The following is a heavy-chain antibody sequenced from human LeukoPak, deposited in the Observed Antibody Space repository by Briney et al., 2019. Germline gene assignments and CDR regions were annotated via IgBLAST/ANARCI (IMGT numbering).Heavy chain of an antibody. V-gene: IGHV4-59*08. CDR1: GGSISSYY. CDR2: IYYSGIT. Sequence: PSETLSLTCTVSGGSISSYYWSWIRQPPGKGLEWVGYIYYSGITNYNPSLKSRDTISVDTSKNQFSLKLSSVTAPDTAVYYCARHSAAAAPGYWGKGTLVTVSS. CDR3: ARHSAAAAPGY. D-gene: IGHD6-13*01. J-gene: IGHJ4*02.